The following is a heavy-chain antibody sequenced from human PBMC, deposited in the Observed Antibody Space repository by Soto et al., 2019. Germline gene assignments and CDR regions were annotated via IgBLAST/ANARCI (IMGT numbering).Heavy chain of an antibody. V-gene: IGHV4-59*01. CDR2: IYYSGSA. D-gene: IGHD1-1*01. CDR3: ARDLGSGRTLVSEI. J-gene: IGHJ3*02. Sequence: PGKGLEWIGYIYYSGSAYYSTSLKSRVTISLHKSENQISLKLKSVTAADTAVYYCARDLGSGRTLVSEIWGQGTVVTVSS.